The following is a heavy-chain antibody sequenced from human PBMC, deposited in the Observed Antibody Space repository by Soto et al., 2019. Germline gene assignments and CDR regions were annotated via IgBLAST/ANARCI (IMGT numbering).Heavy chain of an antibody. V-gene: IGHV4-59*01. CDR1: AASFSKYY. J-gene: IGHJ4*02. CDR2: IYFNGNT. Sequence: PSETLSLTCTVSAASFSKYYWSWIRQPPGKGLELIGYIYFNGNTNYNPSLKRRVTISIDTSKKQISLNLTSVTDADTAVYYCASVTFGGVVLAHWGQGTLVTVSS. D-gene: IGHD3-16*01. CDR3: ASVTFGGVVLAH.